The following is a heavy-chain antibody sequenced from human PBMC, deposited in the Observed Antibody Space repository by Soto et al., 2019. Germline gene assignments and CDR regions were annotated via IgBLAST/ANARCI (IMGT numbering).Heavy chain of an antibody. J-gene: IGHJ4*02. D-gene: IGHD6-25*01. CDR3: TRHVSANGFDY. CDR2: IRSKANSYAT. Sequence: EVQLEESGGGLVQPGGSLKLSGEAPGFPFSGSAMNWVRQASGKGLGWVGGIRSKANSYATAYAASVTGRFTISRDDSKNTAYLPMNSLKTEDSAVYYCTRHVSANGFDYWGQGTLVTVSS. V-gene: IGHV3-73*01. CDR1: GFPFSGSA.